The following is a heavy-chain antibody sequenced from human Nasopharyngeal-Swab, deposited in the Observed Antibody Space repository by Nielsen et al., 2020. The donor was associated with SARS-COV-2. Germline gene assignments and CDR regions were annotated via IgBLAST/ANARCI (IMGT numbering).Heavy chain of an antibody. CDR2: IYYSGGT. D-gene: IGHD3-22*01. Sequence: RQAPGKGLEWIGYIYYSGGTYYNPSLKSRVTISVDTSKNQFSLKLSSVTAADTAVYYCARGAIDYYDSSGYGDWGQGTLVTVSS. J-gene: IGHJ4*02. CDR3: ARGAIDYYDSSGYGD. V-gene: IGHV4-31*02.